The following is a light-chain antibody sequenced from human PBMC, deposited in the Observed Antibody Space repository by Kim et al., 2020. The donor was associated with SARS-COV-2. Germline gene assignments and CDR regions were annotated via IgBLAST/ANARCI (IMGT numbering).Light chain of an antibody. Sequence: SSELTQDSAVSVALGQTVKIACQGASLRSYFANWYQQKPRQAPLLVIYGQNNRPSGIPDRFSGSTTGDTSSLTITGAQAEDEADYYCNSRHSTDNSVLFGGGTKLTVL. J-gene: IGLJ2*01. CDR3: NSRHSTDNSVL. CDR1: SLRSYF. V-gene: IGLV3-19*01. CDR2: GQN.